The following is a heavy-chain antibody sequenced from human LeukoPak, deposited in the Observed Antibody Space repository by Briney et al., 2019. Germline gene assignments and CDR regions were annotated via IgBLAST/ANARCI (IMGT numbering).Heavy chain of an antibody. CDR2: IIPIFGTA. V-gene: IGHV1-69*13. J-gene: IGHJ4*02. Sequence: SVKVSCEASGGTFSSYAISWVRQAPGQGLEWMGGIIPIFGTANYAQKFQGRVTITADESTSTAYMELSSLRSEDTAVYYCASARPYYDILTGYYNWGQGTLVTVSS. CDR1: GGTFSSYA. CDR3: ASARPYYDILTGYYN. D-gene: IGHD3-9*01.